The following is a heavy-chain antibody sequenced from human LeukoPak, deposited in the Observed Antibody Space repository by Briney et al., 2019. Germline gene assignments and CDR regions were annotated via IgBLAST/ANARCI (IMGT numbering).Heavy chain of an antibody. Sequence: GGSLRLSCAASGFTFSSNAMSWVRQAPGKGLEWVSGISASGGGTYYADFVKGRFTISRDNSKNTLYLQMNSLRAEDTAVYYCARSNYYDSSGYYPRFDYWGQGTLVTVSS. J-gene: IGHJ4*02. D-gene: IGHD3-22*01. CDR1: GFTFSSNA. V-gene: IGHV3-23*01. CDR3: ARSNYYDSSGYYPRFDY. CDR2: ISASGGGT.